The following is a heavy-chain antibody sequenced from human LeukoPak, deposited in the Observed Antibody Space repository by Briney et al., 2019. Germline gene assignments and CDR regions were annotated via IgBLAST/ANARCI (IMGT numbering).Heavy chain of an antibody. CDR1: GFTFSSYA. D-gene: IGHD1-1*01. CDR3: ARDPGSYYFDY. J-gene: IGHJ4*02. CDR2: ISYDGSNK. V-gene: IGHV3-30-3*01. Sequence: PGGSLRLSCAASGFTFSSYAMHGVRQAPGRGLEGVAVISYDGSNKYYADSVKGRFTIHRDNSKNTLYLQMNSLRAEDTAVYYCARDPGSYYFDYWGQGTLVTVSS.